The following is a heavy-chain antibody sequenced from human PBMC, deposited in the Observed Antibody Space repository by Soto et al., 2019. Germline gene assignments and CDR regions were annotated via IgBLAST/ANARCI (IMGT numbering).Heavy chain of an antibody. CDR2: IYPGDSDT. CDR1: GYSFTSYW. Sequence: GESLKISCKGSGYSFTSYWIGWVRQMPGKGLEWMGIIYPGDSDTRYSPSFQGQVTISADKSISTAYLQWSSLKASDTAMYYCARMGPNTIFGVVNNYYYYYYMDVWGKGTTVTVSS. CDR3: ARMGPNTIFGVVNNYYYYYYMDV. D-gene: IGHD3-3*01. V-gene: IGHV5-51*01. J-gene: IGHJ6*03.